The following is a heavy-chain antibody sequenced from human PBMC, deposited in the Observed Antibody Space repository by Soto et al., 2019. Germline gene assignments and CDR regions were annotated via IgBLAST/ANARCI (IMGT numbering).Heavy chain of an antibody. CDR2: ISGSGGST. V-gene: IGHV3-23*01. CDR1: GFTFSSYA. CDR3: AKDPYDFWSGYYDP. J-gene: IGHJ5*02. Sequence: PGGSLRLSCAASGFTFSSYAMSWVRQTPGKGLEWVSAISGSGGSTYYADSVKGRFTISRDNSKNTLYLQMNSLRAEDTAVYYCAKDPYDFWSGYYDPWGQGTLVTVSS. D-gene: IGHD3-3*01.